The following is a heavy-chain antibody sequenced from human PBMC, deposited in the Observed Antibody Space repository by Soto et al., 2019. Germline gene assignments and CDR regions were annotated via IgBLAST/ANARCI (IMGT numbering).Heavy chain of an antibody. CDR3: ARGYGRNFDY. CDR1: GGSISSGGYS. CDR2: MYHSGST. Sequence: SEILSLTCTVSGGSISSGGYSWSWIRQPPGKGLEWIGYMYHSGSTYYNPSLKSRVTISVDTSKNQFSLKLSSVTAADTAVYYCARGYGRNFDYWGQGTLVTVSS. D-gene: IGHD5-18*01. V-gene: IGHV4-30-2*01. J-gene: IGHJ4*02.